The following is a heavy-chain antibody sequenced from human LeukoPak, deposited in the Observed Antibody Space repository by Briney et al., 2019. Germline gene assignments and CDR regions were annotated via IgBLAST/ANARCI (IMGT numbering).Heavy chain of an antibody. CDR2: INPNSGGT. Sequence: ASVKVSCKASGYTFTGYYMHWVRQAPGQGLEWMGWINPNSGGTNYAQKFQGRVTMTRDTSISTAYMELSRLRSDDTAVYYCARGESVITFGGAFDYWGQGTLVTVSS. J-gene: IGHJ4*02. CDR1: GYTFTGYY. D-gene: IGHD3-16*01. V-gene: IGHV1-2*02. CDR3: ARGESVITFGGAFDY.